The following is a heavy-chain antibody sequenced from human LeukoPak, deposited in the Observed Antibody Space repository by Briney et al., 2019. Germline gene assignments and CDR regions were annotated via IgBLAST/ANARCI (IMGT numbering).Heavy chain of an antibody. D-gene: IGHD6-13*01. V-gene: IGHV3-20*04. J-gene: IGHJ4*02. CDR1: GFTFDDYG. CDR2: INWNGGST. Sequence: GGSLRLSCAASGFTFDDYGMSWVRQAPGKGLEWVSGINWNGGSTGYADSVKGRFTISRDNAKNSLYLQMNSLRAEDTALYYCAKWYSISWYASGPVSDYWGQGTLVTVSS. CDR3: AKWYSISWYASGPVSDY.